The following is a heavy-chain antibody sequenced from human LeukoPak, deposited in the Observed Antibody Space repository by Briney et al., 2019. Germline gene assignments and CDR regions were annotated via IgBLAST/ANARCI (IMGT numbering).Heavy chain of an antibody. CDR1: GFTFSSYS. CDR2: ISSSSSYI. CDR3: ARDFDIVVVPAATGLAYYYGMDV. D-gene: IGHD2-2*01. Sequence: GGSLRLSCAASGFTFSSYSMNWVRQAPGKGLEWVSSISSSSSYIYYADSVKGRFTISRDNAKNSLYLQMNSLRAEDTAVYYCARDFDIVVVPAATGLAYYYGMDVWGQGTTVTVSS. J-gene: IGHJ6*02. V-gene: IGHV3-21*01.